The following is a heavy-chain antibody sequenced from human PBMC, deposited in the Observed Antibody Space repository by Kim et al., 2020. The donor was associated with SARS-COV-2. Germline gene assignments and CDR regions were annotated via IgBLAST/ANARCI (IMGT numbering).Heavy chain of an antibody. V-gene: IGHV3-66*01. Sequence: GGSLRLSCAASGLTVSSNYMSWVRQSPGKGLEWVAVIYSGGSTYYADSVKGRFTISRDNSKNTLYLQMNSLRTEDTAVYYCAREVYGMDVWGQGTTVTV. CDR1: GLTVSSNY. CDR2: IYSGGST. CDR3: AREVYGMDV. J-gene: IGHJ6*02.